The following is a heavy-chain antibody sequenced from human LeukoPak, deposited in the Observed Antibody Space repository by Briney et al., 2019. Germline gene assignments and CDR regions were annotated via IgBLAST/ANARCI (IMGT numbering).Heavy chain of an antibody. V-gene: IGHV3-11*01. J-gene: IGHJ4*02. D-gene: IGHD3-22*01. Sequence: NTGGSLRLSCAASGFTFSDYYMSWIRQAPGKGLERVSYISSSGSTIYYADSVKGRFTISRDNAKNSLYLQMNSLRAEDTAVYYCARGGFYYDGSGYYRIDYWGQGTLVTVSS. CDR1: GFTFSDYY. CDR2: ISSSGSTI. CDR3: ARGGFYYDGSGYYRIDY.